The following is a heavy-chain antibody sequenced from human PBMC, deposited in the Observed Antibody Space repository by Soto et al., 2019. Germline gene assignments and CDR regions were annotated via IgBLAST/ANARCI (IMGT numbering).Heavy chain of an antibody. CDR3: ARDLAETGREVDY. Sequence: EVQLVESGGGLVKPGGSLRLSCAASGFTFSSYSMNWVRQAPGKGLEWVSSISSSSSYIYYADSVKGRFTISRDNAKNSMYLQMTSLRAEDTAVYYCARDLAETGREVDYWGQGTLVTVSS. J-gene: IGHJ4*02. V-gene: IGHV3-21*01. CDR1: GFTFSSYS. D-gene: IGHD3-3*02. CDR2: ISSSSSYI.